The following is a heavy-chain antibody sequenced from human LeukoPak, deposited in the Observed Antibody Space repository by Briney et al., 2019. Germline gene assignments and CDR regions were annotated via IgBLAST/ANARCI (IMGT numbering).Heavy chain of an antibody. CDR3: AKGQAYDSSGYYFFFDY. D-gene: IGHD3-22*01. J-gene: IGHJ4*02. Sequence: GGSLRLSCAASGFTFDDYAMHWVRQAPGKGLEWVAIISWDGGSTYYADSVKGRFTISRDNSKYYLYLQMNSLRAEDTALYYCAKGQAYDSSGYYFFFDYSRQGTLVTVSS. CDR2: ISWDGGST. V-gene: IGHV3-43D*04. CDR1: GFTFDDYA.